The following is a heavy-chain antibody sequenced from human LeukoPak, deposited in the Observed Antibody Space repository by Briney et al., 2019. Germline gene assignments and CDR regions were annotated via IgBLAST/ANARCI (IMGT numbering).Heavy chain of an antibody. CDR2: ISTDGSST. CDR3: ARPSDYYGSGSYKPNWFDP. J-gene: IGHJ5*02. D-gene: IGHD3-10*01. V-gene: IGHV3-74*03. CDR1: GFTFSNYW. Sequence: PGGSLRLSCAASGFTFSNYWMHWVRQAPGKGLVWVSRISTDGSSTTYADSVKGRFTISRDNAKNTLYLEMNSLRAEDTAVYYCARPSDYYGSGSYKPNWFDPWGQGTLVTVSS.